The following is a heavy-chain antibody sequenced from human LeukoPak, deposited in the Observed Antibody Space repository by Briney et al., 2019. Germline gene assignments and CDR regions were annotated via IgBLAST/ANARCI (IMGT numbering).Heavy chain of an antibody. V-gene: IGHV1-2*02. CDR1: GYTFTGYY. Sequence: EASVKVSCKASGYTFTGYYMHWVRQAPGQGLEWMGWINPNSGGTNYAQKFQGRVTMTRDTSISTAYMELSRLRSDDTAVYYCASLGYYDFWSGPQMAVDYWGQGTLVTVSS. D-gene: IGHD3-3*01. CDR3: ASLGYYDFWSGPQMAVDY. J-gene: IGHJ4*02. CDR2: INPNSGGT.